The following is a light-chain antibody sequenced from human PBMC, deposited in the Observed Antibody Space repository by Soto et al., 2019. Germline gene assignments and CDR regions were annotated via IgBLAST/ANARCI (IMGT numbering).Light chain of an antibody. Sequence: QSVLTQPPSASGTPGQRVTISCSGSYSNIGSKTVNWYQQLPGTAPKLLIYGNNQRPSGVPDRFSGSRSGTSASLDSSGLRSEDEADYYCAAWDGSLNGYVFGTGTKVTVL. CDR1: YSNIGSKT. J-gene: IGLJ1*01. V-gene: IGLV1-44*01. CDR2: GNN. CDR3: AAWDGSLNGYV.